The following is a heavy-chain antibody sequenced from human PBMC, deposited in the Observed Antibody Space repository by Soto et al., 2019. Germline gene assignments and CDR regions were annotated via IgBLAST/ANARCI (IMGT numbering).Heavy chain of an antibody. CDR3: ARALVFSWSGIYYFDY. Sequence: PSETLSLTCTVSGGSIYSYYGSWIRQPPGKGLEWIGSIYYSGSTNYNPSLKSRVTISIDTSKNQFSLRLSSVTAADTAVYYCARALVFSWSGIYYFDYWGQGALVTVSS. CDR1: GGSIYSYY. CDR2: IYYSGST. V-gene: IGHV4-59*01. D-gene: IGHD3-3*01. J-gene: IGHJ4*02.